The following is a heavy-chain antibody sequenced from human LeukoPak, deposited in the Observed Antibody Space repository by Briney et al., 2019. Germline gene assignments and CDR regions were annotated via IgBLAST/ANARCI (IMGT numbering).Heavy chain of an antibody. CDR2: IDPSDSYT. CDR3: ARQRDFDWLLVFDY. V-gene: IGHV5-10-1*01. CDR1: GYSFTSYW. J-gene: IGHJ4*02. D-gene: IGHD3-9*01. Sequence: GESLKISRKGSGYSFTSYWISWVRQMPGKGLEWMGRIDPSDSYTNYSPSFQGHVTISADKSISTAYLQWSSLKASDTAMYYCARQRDFDWLLVFDYWGQGTLVTVSS.